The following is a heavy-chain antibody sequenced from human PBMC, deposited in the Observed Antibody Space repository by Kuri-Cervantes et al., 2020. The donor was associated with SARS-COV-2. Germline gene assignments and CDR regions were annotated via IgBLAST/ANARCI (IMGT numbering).Heavy chain of an antibody. J-gene: IGHJ4*02. V-gene: IGHV3-13*03. Sequence: GESLKISCAACGFTFSSYDMHWVRQATGKGLEWVSAIGTAGDTYYPGSVKGQFTISRDNSKNTLYLQMNSLRAEDTAVCYCAREYSSPSGFDYWGQGTLVTVSS. CDR2: IGTAGDT. D-gene: IGHD6-6*01. CDR1: GFTFSSYD. CDR3: AREYSSPSGFDY.